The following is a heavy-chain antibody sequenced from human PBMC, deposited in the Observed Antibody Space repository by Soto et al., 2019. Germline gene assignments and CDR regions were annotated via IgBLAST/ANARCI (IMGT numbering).Heavy chain of an antibody. CDR2: TFYRSKWYN. V-gene: IGHV6-1*01. CDR1: GDSVSSNSAA. Sequence: PSQTLSLTCAISGDSVSSNSAAWNWIRQSPSRGLEWLGRTFYRSKWYNDYAVSVKSRMTINPDTSKNRFSLQLNSVTPEDTAVYYCAREGGNHYYYYGMDVCXKGTTVPVSS. J-gene: IGHJ6*04. D-gene: IGHD1-26*01. CDR3: AREGGNHYYYYGMDV.